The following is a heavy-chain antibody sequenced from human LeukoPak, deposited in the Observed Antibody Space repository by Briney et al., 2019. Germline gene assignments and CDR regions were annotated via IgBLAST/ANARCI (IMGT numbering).Heavy chain of an antibody. J-gene: IGHJ4*02. D-gene: IGHD3-22*01. CDR2: MYYSGNT. Sequence: PSETLSLTCTVSGDAISGSSYYWGWIRQSPGKGLEWIGSMYYSGNTYSNPSLESRVTMSADTSKNQFSLYYCARRYFDRTGYYYFDYWGQGTLVIVSS. CDR3: FDY. V-gene: IGHV4-39*01. CDR1: GDAISGSSYY.